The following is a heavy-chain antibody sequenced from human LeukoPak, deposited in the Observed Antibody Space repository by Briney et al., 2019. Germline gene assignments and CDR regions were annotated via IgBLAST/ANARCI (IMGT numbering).Heavy chain of an antibody. CDR3: ARQSGMYYYDSSGYYYDY. D-gene: IGHD3-22*01. Sequence: SETLSLTCAVSGGSIRSSSYYWGWIRQPPGKGLEWIGSIYYSGSTYYNPSLKSRVTISVDTSKNQFSLKLSSVTAADTAVYYCARQSGMYYYDSSGYYYDYWGQGTLVTVSS. CDR2: IYYSGST. J-gene: IGHJ4*02. CDR1: GGSIRSSSYY. V-gene: IGHV4-39*01.